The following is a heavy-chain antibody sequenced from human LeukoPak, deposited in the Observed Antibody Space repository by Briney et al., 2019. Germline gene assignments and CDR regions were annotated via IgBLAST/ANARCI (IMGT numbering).Heavy chain of an antibody. J-gene: IGHJ4*02. CDR1: GGTFSSYA. Sequence: SVKVSCKASGGTFSSYAISWVRQAPGQGLEWMGGIIPIFGTANYAQKFQGRVTITADESTSTAYMELSSLRSEDTAVYYCTRDMRSDYGDFPGNYWGQGTLVTVSS. V-gene: IGHV1-69*01. CDR2: IIPIFGTA. CDR3: TRDMRSDYGDFPGNY. D-gene: IGHD4-17*01.